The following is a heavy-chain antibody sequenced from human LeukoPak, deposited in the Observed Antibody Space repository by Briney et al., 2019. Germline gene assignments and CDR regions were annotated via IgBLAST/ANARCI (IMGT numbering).Heavy chain of an antibody. CDR1: GGSSSGYY. J-gene: IGHJ4*02. CDR2: INHSGST. V-gene: IGHV4-34*01. Sequence: PSETLSLTCAVYGGSSSGYYWSWIRQPPGKGLEWIGEINHSGSTNYNPSLKSRVTISVDTSKNQFSLKLSSVTAADTAVYYCARRRWTVLGYCSSTSCYTKDYYFDYWGQGTLVTVSS. D-gene: IGHD2-2*02. CDR3: ARRRWTVLGYCSSTSCYTKDYYFDY.